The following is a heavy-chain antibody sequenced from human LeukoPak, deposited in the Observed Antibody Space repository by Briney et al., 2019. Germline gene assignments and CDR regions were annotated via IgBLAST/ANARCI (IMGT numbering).Heavy chain of an antibody. V-gene: IGHV4-4*07. J-gene: IGHJ6*03. CDR3: ARTTEGGYTYGYFYYYYMDV. Sequence: SETLSLTCTVSGGSISNYFWSWVRQPAGKGLEWIGRIYSTGRSDYNPSLKSRITMSVDTSKNQFSLKLSSVTAADTAVYYCARTTEGGYTYGYFYYYYMDVWGKGTTVTISS. CDR1: GGSISNYF. CDR2: IYSTGRS. D-gene: IGHD5-18*01.